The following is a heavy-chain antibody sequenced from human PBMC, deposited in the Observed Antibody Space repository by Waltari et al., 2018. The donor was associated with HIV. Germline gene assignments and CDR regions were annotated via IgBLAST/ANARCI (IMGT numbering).Heavy chain of an antibody. Sequence: QVQLQQSGPRLLQPSETLSLTCIVSGGSINSSYWNWIRQPAGKALEWIGRIDTSGSTKYNPSLKSRVSMSIATSKNQFSLNLTSVTAADTAVYYCARGTYYFDTSSGYPPLDLWGRGTLVTVSS. CDR2: IDTSGST. D-gene: IGHD3-22*01. CDR3: ARGTYYFDTSSGYPPLDL. V-gene: IGHV4-4*07. CDR1: GGSINSSY. J-gene: IGHJ2*01.